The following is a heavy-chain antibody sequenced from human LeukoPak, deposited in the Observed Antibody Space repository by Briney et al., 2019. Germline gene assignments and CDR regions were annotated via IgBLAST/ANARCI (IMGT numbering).Heavy chain of an antibody. V-gene: IGHV3-23*01. CDR1: GFTFSSYS. Sequence: GGSLRLSCAASGFTFSSYSMNWVRQAPGKGLEWVSAISGSGGSTYYADSVKGRFTISRDNSKNTLYLQMNSLRAEDTAVYYCTIVVVLAAISEGGVWGKGTTVTVSS. CDR3: TIVVVLAAISEGGV. J-gene: IGHJ6*04. CDR2: ISGSGGST. D-gene: IGHD2-2*01.